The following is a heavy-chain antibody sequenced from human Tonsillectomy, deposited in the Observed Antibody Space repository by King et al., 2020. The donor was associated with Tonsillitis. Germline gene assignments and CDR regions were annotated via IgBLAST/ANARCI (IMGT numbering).Heavy chain of an antibody. CDR1: GGSISSYY. CDR3: AREYSGGWDRYWYFDL. D-gene: IGHD6-19*01. Sequence: MQLQESGPGLVKPSETLSLTCTVSGGSISSYYWSWIRQPPGKGLEWIGYIYYSGSTNYNPTLKSRVTISVDTSKNQFSLKLTSVTAADTAVYYCAREYSGGWDRYWYFDLWGRGTLVTVSS. CDR2: IYYSGST. J-gene: IGHJ2*01. V-gene: IGHV4-59*01.